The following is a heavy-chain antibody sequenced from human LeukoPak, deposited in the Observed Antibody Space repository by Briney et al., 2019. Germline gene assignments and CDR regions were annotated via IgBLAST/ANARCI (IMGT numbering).Heavy chain of an antibody. CDR2: ISSSSSTI. D-gene: IGHD4-17*01. J-gene: IGHJ4*02. CDR1: EFTFSSYS. CDR3: ARKQNPYGDYVTLFDY. V-gene: IGHV3-48*01. Sequence: PGGSLRLSCAASEFTFSSYSMNWVRQAPGKGLEWVSYISSSSSTIYYADSVKGRFTISRDNAKNSLYLQMNSLRAEDTAVYYCARKQNPYGDYVTLFDYWGQGTLVTVSS.